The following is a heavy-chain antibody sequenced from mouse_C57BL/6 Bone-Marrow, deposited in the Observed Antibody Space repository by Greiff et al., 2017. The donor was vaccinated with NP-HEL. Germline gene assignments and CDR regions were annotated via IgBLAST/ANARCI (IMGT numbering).Heavy chain of an antibody. CDR1: GFTFSSYT. D-gene: IGHD6-1*01. CDR2: ISGGGGNT. Sequence: EVKLMESGGGLVKPGGSLKLSCAASGFTFSSYTMSWVRQTPEKRLEWVATISGGGGNTYYPDSVKGRFTISRDNAKNTLYLQMSSLRSEDTALYYCARRSLPIDYWGQGTTLTVSS. V-gene: IGHV5-9*01. CDR3: ARRSLPIDY. J-gene: IGHJ2*01.